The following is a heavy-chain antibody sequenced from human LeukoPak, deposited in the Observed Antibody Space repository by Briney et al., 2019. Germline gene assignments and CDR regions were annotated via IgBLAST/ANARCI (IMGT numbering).Heavy chain of an antibody. D-gene: IGHD1-26*01. CDR3: ARDSLLYSGSYVLSY. CDR2: IWYDGSNK. CDR1: GFTFSSYA. Sequence: GGSLRLSCAASGFTFSSYAMHWVRQAPGKRLEWVAVIWYDGSNKYYADSVKGRFTISRDNSKNTLYLQMNSLRAEDTAVYYCARDSLLYSGSYVLSYWGQGTLVTVSS. V-gene: IGHV3-33*08. J-gene: IGHJ4*02.